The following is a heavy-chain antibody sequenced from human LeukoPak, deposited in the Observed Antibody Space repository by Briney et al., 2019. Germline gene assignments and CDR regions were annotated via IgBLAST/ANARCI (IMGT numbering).Heavy chain of an antibody. Sequence: GGYLRLSCAASGFTFSSSSMSWLRQAPGKGLEWFSYISSSSSTLYYADSVKGRFTISRDNAKNSLYLQMSSLRAEDTVVYCSVRARSGYYWDYWGQGTLVTVSS. CDR2: ISSSSSTL. V-gene: IGHV3-48*01. D-gene: IGHD3-22*01. CDR3: VRARSGYYWDY. CDR1: GFTFSSSS. J-gene: IGHJ4*01.